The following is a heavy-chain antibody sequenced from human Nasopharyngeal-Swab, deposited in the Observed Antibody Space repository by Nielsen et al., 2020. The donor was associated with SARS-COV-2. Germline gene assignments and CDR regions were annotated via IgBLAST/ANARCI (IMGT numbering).Heavy chain of an antibody. J-gene: IGHJ4*02. CDR3: ARDLLSTGPFDY. CDR2: ISGSGAGR. V-gene: IGHV3-23*01. D-gene: IGHD4-17*01. CDR1: GFTFSNYA. Sequence: GESLKISCAASGFTFSNYAVSWVRQAPGKGLEWVSGISGSGAGRNYADSVKGRFTISRDNSKNTLYLQMNSLRAEDTAVYYCARDLLSTGPFDYWGQGTLVTVSS.